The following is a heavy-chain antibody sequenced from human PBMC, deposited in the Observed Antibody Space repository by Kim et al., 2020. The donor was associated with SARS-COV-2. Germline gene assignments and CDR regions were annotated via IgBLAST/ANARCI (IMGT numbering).Heavy chain of an antibody. D-gene: IGHD6-19*01. CDR1: GFTFSSYS. CDR2: ISSSSSYI. J-gene: IGHJ4*02. CDR3: ARDLYSSGWNYFDY. Sequence: GGSLRLSCAASGFTFSSYSMNWVRQAPGKGLEWVSSISSSSSYIYYADSVKGRFTISRDNAKNSLYLQMNSLRAEDTAVYYCARDLYSSGWNYFDYWGQGTLVTVSS. V-gene: IGHV3-21*01.